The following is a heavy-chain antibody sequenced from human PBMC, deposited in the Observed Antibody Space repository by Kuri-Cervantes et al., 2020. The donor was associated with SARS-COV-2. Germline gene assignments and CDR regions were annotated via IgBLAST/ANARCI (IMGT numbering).Heavy chain of an antibody. Sequence: SETLSLTCTVSGGSISSSSYYWGWIRQPAGKGLEWIGYIYTSGSTNYNPSLKSRVTISVDTSKNQFSLKLSSVTAADTAVYYCARWNYDFWSGYYYPLIDYWGQGTLVTVSS. J-gene: IGHJ4*02. V-gene: IGHV4-61*09. CDR3: ARWNYDFWSGYYYPLIDY. D-gene: IGHD3-3*01. CDR2: IYTSGST. CDR1: GGSISSSSYY.